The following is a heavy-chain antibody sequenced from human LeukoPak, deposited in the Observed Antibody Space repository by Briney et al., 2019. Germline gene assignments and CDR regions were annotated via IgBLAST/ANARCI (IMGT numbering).Heavy chain of an antibody. V-gene: IGHV3-21*01. CDR1: GFTFGRSA. J-gene: IGHJ4*02. D-gene: IGHD3-16*02. CDR2: ISSSGNT. Sequence: PGGSLRLSCEASGFTFGRSAMTWVRQTPGKGLEWFSSISSSGNTYYADSVKGRFTISRDNAKNSLYLQMNSLRAEDTAVYYCARDHPSLIVATQAWGQGTLVTVSS. CDR3: ARDHPSLIVATQA.